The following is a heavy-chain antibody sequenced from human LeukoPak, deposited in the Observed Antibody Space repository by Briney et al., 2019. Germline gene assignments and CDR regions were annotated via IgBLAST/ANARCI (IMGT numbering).Heavy chain of an antibody. CDR1: GYTFTNYY. D-gene: IGHD3-3*01. CDR2: INPGGGNT. V-gene: IGHV1-46*01. J-gene: IGHJ5*02. Sequence: ASVKVSCKASGYTFTNYYIHWVRQAPGQGLEWMGLINPGGGNTNYAQNFQGRVTMTRDTSASTVYMELSSLRSEDTAVYYCARGYYDFWSGYYTGWFDPWGQGTLVTVSS. CDR3: ARGYYDFWSGYYTGWFDP.